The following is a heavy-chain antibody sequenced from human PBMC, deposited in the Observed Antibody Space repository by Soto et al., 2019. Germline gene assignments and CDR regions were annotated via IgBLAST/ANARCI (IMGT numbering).Heavy chain of an antibody. CDR1: GSFISSYY. V-gene: IGHV4-59*01. CDR3: ARDYHGHSGYGPDWFDP. J-gene: IGHJ5*02. Sequence: PSETLSLTCTVSGSFISSYYWSWNRQPPGKGLEWTGYIYYSGSTNYNPSLKSRVTLSVDTSKNQFSLKLSSVTAADTAVYYCARDYHGHSGYGPDWFDPWGQGTRVTVSS. D-gene: IGHD5-12*01. CDR2: IYYSGST.